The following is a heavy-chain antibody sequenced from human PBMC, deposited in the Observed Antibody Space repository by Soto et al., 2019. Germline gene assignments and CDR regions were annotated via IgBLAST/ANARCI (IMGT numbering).Heavy chain of an antibody. CDR2: ISGSGGST. CDR3: AKDYETGTPFFSIAAASTGFDY. Sequence: GGSLRLSCAASGFTFSSYAMSWVRQAPGKGLEWVSAISGSGGSTYYADSVKGRFTISRDNSKNTLYLQMNSLRAEDTAVYYCAKDYETGTPFFSIAAASTGFDYWGQGTLVTVSS. V-gene: IGHV3-23*01. D-gene: IGHD6-13*01. J-gene: IGHJ4*02. CDR1: GFTFSSYA.